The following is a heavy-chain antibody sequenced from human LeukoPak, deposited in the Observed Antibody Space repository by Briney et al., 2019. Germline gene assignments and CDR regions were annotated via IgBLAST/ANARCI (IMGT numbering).Heavy chain of an antibody. CDR1: GGSISKDY. J-gene: IGHJ2*01. Sequence: SETLSLTCTVSGGSISKDYWSWIRQPPGEGLERIGYIYTRWNTNDNPSLKSRVVLSVDTSKSRVSLRLSSVTAADTAVYYCATDYGGNSDWYFDLWGRGTLVTVSS. D-gene: IGHD4-23*01. CDR2: IYTRWNT. CDR3: ATDYGGNSDWYFDL. V-gene: IGHV4-4*08.